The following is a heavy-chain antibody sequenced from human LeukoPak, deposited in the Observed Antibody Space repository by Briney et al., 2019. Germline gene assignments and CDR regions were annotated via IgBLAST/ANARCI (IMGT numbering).Heavy chain of an antibody. CDR1: GGSISSSSNY. CDR2: IYYSGST. J-gene: IGHJ4*02. Sequence: PSETLSLTCTVSGGSISSSSNYWGWIRQPPGKGLEWIGRIYYSGSTYYNPSLKSRVTISVDTSKNQFSLKLSSVTAADTAVYYCARSSSSWYSSGWIDYWGQGTLVTVSS. V-gene: IGHV4-39*07. CDR3: ARSSSSWYSSGWIDY. D-gene: IGHD6-19*01.